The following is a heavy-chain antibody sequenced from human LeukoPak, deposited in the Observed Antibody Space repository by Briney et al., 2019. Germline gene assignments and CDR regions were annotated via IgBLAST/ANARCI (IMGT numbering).Heavy chain of an antibody. Sequence: SETLSLTCAVSGGSISSGGYAWSWIRQPPGKGLEWVGYIYDSGSTYYNPSLKSRVTISLDRSKNQFSLKPSSVTAADTAVYYCARYGGSGTYFFDYWGQGVLVTVSS. CDR2: IYDSGST. CDR1: GGSISSGGYA. V-gene: IGHV4-30-2*01. CDR3: ARYGGSGTYFFDY. D-gene: IGHD3-10*01. J-gene: IGHJ4*02.